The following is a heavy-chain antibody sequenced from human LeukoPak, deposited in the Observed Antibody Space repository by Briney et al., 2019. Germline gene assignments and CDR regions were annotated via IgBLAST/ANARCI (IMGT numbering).Heavy chain of an antibody. J-gene: IGHJ4*02. D-gene: IGHD6-19*01. CDR2: ICAFNDTT. CDR1: GYTFTSYG. V-gene: IGHV1-18*01. CDR3: ARDTRVAVAGPPVTVPFDY. Sequence: ASVKVSCKASGYTFTSYGISWVRQAPGQGLEWMGWICAFNDTTTSAQKLQGGVTITTARPTSTAYMSLRLRPSGDTAVYSCARDTRVAVAGPPVTVPFDYWGQGTLVTVSS.